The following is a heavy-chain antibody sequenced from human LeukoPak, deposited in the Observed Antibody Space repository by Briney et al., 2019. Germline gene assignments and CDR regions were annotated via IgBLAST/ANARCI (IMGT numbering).Heavy chain of an antibody. V-gene: IGHV3-30-3*01. Sequence: PGGSLRLSCAASGFTFSSYAMHWVRQAPGKGLEWVAVISYDGSNKYYADSVKGRFTISRDNAKNTLFLQMNSLRAEDTGFYYCARDAGWGRLDSWGQGALVTVSS. CDR3: ARDAGWGRLDS. D-gene: IGHD3-16*01. CDR2: ISYDGSNK. CDR1: GFTFSSYA. J-gene: IGHJ4*02.